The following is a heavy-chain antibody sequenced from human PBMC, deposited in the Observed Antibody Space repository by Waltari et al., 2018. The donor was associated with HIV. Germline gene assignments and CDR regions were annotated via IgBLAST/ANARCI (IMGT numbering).Heavy chain of an antibody. CDR3: AKADVLGPRGGGMDV. D-gene: IGHD3-16*01. Sequence: QVQLQESGPGLVKPSETLSLTCRLSGGPINSGRDYWTWIRQHPGGGLEWVGYINYSGITYYNPSLRSQIIISLDTSKNQFSLKLSSVTAADTAVYYCAKADVLGPRGGGMDVWGQGTTVTVSS. CDR1: GGPINSGRDY. V-gene: IGHV4-31*01. CDR2: INYSGIT. J-gene: IGHJ6*02.